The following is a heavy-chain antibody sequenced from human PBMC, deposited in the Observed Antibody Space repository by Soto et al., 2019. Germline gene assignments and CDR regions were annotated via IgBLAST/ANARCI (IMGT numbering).Heavy chain of an antibody. CDR3: ARGNSYGSYWYFDL. J-gene: IGHJ2*01. CDR2: ITASNGNT. Sequence: QLQLVQSGAEVKNPGASVRVSCKASGFSFSTYGITWVRQAPGQGLEWTGWITASNGNTHYAQNLQGRVTMTTDTSTSTAYMELWRLSSDDTAVYYCARGNSYGSYWYFDLWGRGTLVTVSS. V-gene: IGHV1-18*04. CDR1: GFSFSTYG. D-gene: IGHD5-18*01.